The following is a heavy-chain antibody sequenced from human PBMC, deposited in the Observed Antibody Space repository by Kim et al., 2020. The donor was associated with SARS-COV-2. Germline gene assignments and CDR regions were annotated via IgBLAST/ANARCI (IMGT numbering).Heavy chain of an antibody. CDR1: GFTFSSYS. CDR2: ISSSSSYI. CDR3: ASPYVWGSYRPPADY. J-gene: IGHJ4*02. Sequence: GGSLRLSCAASGFTFSSYSMNWVRQAPGKGLEWVSSISSSSSYIYYADSVKGRFTISRDNAKNSLYLQMNSLRAEDTAVYYCASPYVWGSYRPPADYWGQGTLVTVSS. D-gene: IGHD3-16*02. V-gene: IGHV3-21*01.